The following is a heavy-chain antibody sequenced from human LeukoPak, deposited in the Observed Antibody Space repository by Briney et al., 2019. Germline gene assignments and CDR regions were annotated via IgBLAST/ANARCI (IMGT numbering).Heavy chain of an antibody. CDR2: IWYDGSNK. V-gene: IGHV3-33*01. Sequence: GGSLRLSCAASGFTFSSYAMHWVRQAPGKGLEWVAVIWYDGSNKYYADSVKGRFTISRDHSKNTLYLQMKSLRAEDTAVYYCARELEIAVAGTLGYWGQGALVTVSS. J-gene: IGHJ4*02. CDR3: ARELEIAVAGTLGY. D-gene: IGHD6-19*01. CDR1: GFTFSSYA.